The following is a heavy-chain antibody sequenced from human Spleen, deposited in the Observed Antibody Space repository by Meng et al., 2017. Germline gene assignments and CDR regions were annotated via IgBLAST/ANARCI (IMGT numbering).Heavy chain of an antibody. CDR2: IDPKNGDT. V-gene: IGHV1-2*06. CDR1: GYNFPDYY. CDR3: ARQYSSSLRIFDY. J-gene: IGHJ4*02. Sequence: GELVQSGAEVKKPGASVKVSCKPSGYNFPDYYIHWVRQAPGQGLEWMGRIDPKNGDTHYAQKFQGRVTMTGDTSISTAYMDLSGLRSDDTAVYYCARQYSSSLRIFDYWGQGTLVTVSS. D-gene: IGHD6-6*01.